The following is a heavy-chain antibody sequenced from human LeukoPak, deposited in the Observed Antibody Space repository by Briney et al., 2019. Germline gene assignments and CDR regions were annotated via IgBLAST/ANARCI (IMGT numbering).Heavy chain of an antibody. CDR3: AKEESGWFRDYYYGMDV. D-gene: IGHD6-19*01. V-gene: IGHV3-30*18. CDR2: ISYDGGNK. Sequence: GRSLRLSCAASGFTFRSYGMHWVRQAPGKGLEGVAFISYDGGNKYYADSVKGRFTISRDNSKNTLYLQMNSLRAEDTAVYNCAKEESGWFRDYYYGMDVWGQGTTVTVSS. J-gene: IGHJ6*02. CDR1: GFTFRSYG.